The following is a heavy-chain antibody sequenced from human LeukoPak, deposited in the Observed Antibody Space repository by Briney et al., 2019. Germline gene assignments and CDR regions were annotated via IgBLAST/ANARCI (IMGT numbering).Heavy chain of an antibody. CDR2: IKQDGSEK. V-gene: IGHV3-7*01. D-gene: IGHD1-14*01. J-gene: IGHJ4*02. CDR1: GGSMNNYY. Sequence: ETLSLTCTVSGGSMNNYYWSWIRQAPGKGLEWVANIKQDGSEKYYVDSVKGRFTISRDNAKDSLYLQMNSLRAEDTAVYYCARDGRTWATGSYWGQGTLVTVSS. CDR3: ARDGRTWATGSY.